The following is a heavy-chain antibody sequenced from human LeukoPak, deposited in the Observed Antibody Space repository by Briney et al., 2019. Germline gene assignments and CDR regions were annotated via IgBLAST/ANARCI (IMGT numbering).Heavy chain of an antibody. D-gene: IGHD3-10*01. Sequence: GGSLRLSCAASGFTFSDYWMHWVRQAPGKGLVWVSGINSDGSTTSYADSVKGRFTISRDNAKNTLHLQMNSLRAEDTAFYHCARIPIGFGELGYYWGQGTLVTVSS. CDR3: ARIPIGFGELGYY. CDR1: GFTFSDYW. V-gene: IGHV3-74*01. CDR2: INSDGSTT. J-gene: IGHJ4*02.